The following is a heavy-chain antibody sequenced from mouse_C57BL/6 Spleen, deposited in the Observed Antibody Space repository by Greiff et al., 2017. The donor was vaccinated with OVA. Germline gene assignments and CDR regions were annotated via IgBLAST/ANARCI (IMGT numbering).Heavy chain of an antibody. CDR3: ARGADWGHFDC. CDR1: GYTFTSYW. D-gene: IGHD3-3*01. CDR2: IDPSDSEN. V-gene: IGHV1-52*01. J-gene: IGHJ2*01. Sequence: QVQLQQSGAELVRPGSSVKLSCKASGYTFTSYWMHWVKQRPIQGLEWIGNIDPSDSENHYNQKFKDKATLTVDKSSSTDYMQLSSLTSEDSAVYSCARGADWGHFDCWGQGTTLTVAS.